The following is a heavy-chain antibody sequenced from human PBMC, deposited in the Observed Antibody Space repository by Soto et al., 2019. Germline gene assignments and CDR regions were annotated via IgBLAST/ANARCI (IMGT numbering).Heavy chain of an antibody. CDR3: ARDLGGRADY. CDR2: MYYSGSS. D-gene: IGHD3-10*01. V-gene: IGHV4-59*02. J-gene: IGHJ4*02. CDR1: GGSVSTYY. Sequence: SETLSLTCTVPGGSVSTYYWSWIRQPPGKELEWIGYMYYSGSSNYNPSLKSRVTISIDTSKNQFSLRLTSVTAADTAVYYCARDLGGRADYWGQGILVTVSS.